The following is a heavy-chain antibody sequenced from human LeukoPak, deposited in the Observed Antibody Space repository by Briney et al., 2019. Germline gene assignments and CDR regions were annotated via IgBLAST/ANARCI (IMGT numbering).Heavy chain of an antibody. D-gene: IGHD5-12*01. J-gene: IGHJ4*02. CDR3: ARAYSAYDWGH. V-gene: IGHV1-2*02. CDR1: GYTFTGYY. CDR2: INPNSGGT. Sequence: ASVKVSCKASGYTFTGYYMHWVRQAPGQGLEWMGWINPNSGGTNYAQKFQGRVTMTRDTSITTVYMELNWLTSDDTAVYFCARAYSAYDWGHWGQGTLVTVSS.